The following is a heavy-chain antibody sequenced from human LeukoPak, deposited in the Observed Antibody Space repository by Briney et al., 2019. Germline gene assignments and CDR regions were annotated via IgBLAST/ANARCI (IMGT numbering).Heavy chain of an antibody. J-gene: IGHJ6*03. CDR3: ASHGRTYYYYYYYMDV. V-gene: IGHV3-11*01. CDR1: GFTFSDYY. D-gene: IGHD1-14*01. Sequence: GGSLRLSCAASGFTFSDYYMSWIRQAPGKGLEWVSYISSSGSTIYYADSVKGRFTISRDNAKNSLYLQINSLRAEDPAVYYCASHGRTYYYYYYYMDVWGKGTTVTVSS. CDR2: ISSSGSTI.